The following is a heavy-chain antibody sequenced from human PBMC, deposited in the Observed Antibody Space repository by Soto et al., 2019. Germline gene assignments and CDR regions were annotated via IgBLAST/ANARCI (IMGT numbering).Heavy chain of an antibody. D-gene: IGHD1-26*01. CDR1: GGSISSGGYF. J-gene: IGHJ4*02. V-gene: IGHV4-31*03. CDR2: IYYSGTT. CDR3: ARGIVGRRYFDY. Sequence: AQSLSLTCTVSGGSISSGGYFWSWIRQHPGKGLEWIGYIYYSGTTYYNPSLKSRVTKSVDTSKNQFSLKLSSMTAADTGVYLCARGIVGRRYFDYWGQGTLVTVSS.